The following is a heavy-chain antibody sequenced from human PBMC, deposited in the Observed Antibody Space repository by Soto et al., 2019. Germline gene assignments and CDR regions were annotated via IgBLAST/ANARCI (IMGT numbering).Heavy chain of an antibody. D-gene: IGHD2-21*01. CDR3: ARTVELIYYYYMDV. J-gene: IGHJ6*03. CDR2: IYYSGST. V-gene: IGHV4-59*01. CDR1: GGSISSYY. Sequence: SETLSLTCTVSGGSISSYYWSWIRQPPGKGLEWIGYIYYSGSTNYNPSLKSRVTISVDTSKNQFSLKLSSVTAADAAVYYCARTVELIYYYYMDVWGKGTTVTVSS.